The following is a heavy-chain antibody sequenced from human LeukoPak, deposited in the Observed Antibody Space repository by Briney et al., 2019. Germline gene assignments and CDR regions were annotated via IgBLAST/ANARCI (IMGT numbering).Heavy chain of an antibody. Sequence: PSETLSLTCTVSGGSISSYYWSWIRQPPGKGLEWIGYIYYSGSTNYNPSLKSRVTILVDTSKNQFSLKLGSVTAADTAVYYCARDGVSSGYYFTSNAFDIWGQGTMVTVSS. CDR3: ARDGVSSGYYFTSNAFDI. D-gene: IGHD3-22*01. J-gene: IGHJ3*02. V-gene: IGHV4-59*01. CDR1: GGSISSYY. CDR2: IYYSGST.